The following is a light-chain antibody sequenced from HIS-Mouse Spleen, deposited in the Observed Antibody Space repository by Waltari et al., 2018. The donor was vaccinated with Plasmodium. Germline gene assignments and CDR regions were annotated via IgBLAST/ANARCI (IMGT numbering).Light chain of an antibody. CDR3: RQSYSTWT. J-gene: IGKJ1*01. V-gene: IGKV1-39*01. CDR2: VAS. CDR1: QSISSY. Sequence: DIQMTQSPSSLSASVGDRVTITCRARQSISSYLNWYQQKPAKARKLMIYVASSLQSGVPSMFSGSGAETDVTLTISSRQTEDCATYYSRQSYSTWTFGQGTKVEIK.